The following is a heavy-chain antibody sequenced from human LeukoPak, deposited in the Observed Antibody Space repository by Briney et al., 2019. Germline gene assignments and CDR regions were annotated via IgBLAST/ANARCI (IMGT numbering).Heavy chain of an antibody. D-gene: IGHD2-15*01. Sequence: SVKVSCKASGGTFSSYAISWVRQAPGQGLEWMXRIIPIFGIANYAQKFQGRVTITADKSTSTAYMELSSLRSEDTAVYYCASSGGYCSGGSCYSHYWGQGTLVTVSS. CDR1: GGTFSSYA. V-gene: IGHV1-69*04. CDR3: ASSGGYCSGGSCYSHY. CDR2: IIPIFGIA. J-gene: IGHJ4*02.